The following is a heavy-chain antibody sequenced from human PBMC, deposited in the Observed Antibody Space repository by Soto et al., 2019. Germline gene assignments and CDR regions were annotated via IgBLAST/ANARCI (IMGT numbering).Heavy chain of an antibody. CDR1: GGTFSSYA. Sequence: QVQLVQSGAEVKKPGSSVKVSCKASGGTFSSYAISWVRQAPGQGLEWMGGIIPIFGTANYAQKFQGRVTITADESTSTAYMELSSLRSEDTAVYYCARANREDYYDSSGYSYNWFDPWGQGTLVTVSS. CDR2: IIPIFGTA. D-gene: IGHD3-22*01. J-gene: IGHJ5*02. V-gene: IGHV1-69*01. CDR3: ARANREDYYDSSGYSYNWFDP.